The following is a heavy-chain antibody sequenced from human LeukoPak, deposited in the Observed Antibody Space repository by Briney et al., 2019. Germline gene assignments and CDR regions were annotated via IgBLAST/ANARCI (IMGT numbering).Heavy chain of an antibody. V-gene: IGHV1-46*01. J-gene: IGHJ4*02. Sequence: GASVKVSCKASGYTFTDHYMHWVRQAPGQGLEWMGIINPVGGGTTYAQHFQGRVTMTRDTSTSTVYMELRSLRSEDTAVYYCERDFRATFGGVMASAFDYWGQETLVTVSS. CDR2: INPVGGGT. CDR3: ERDFRATFGGVMASAFDY. D-gene: IGHD3-16*01. CDR1: GYTFTDHY.